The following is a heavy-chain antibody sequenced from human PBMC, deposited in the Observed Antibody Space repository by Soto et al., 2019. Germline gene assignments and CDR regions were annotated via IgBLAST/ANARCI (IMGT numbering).Heavy chain of an antibody. CDR1: GGTFSSYA. V-gene: IGHV1-69*13. D-gene: IGHD2-21*02. CDR3: ASTCGGDCYPSPLNYYYYGMDV. Sequence: GASVKVSCKAPGGTFSSYAIIWVRQAPGQGLEWMGGIIPIFGTANYAQKFQGRVTITADESTSTAYMELSSLRSEDTAVYYCASTCGGDCYPSPLNYYYYGMDVWGQGTTVTVSS. CDR2: IIPIFGTA. J-gene: IGHJ6*02.